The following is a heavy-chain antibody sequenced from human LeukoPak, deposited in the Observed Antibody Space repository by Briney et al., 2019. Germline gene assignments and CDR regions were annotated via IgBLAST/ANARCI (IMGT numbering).Heavy chain of an antibody. V-gene: IGHV3-74*01. Sequence: PGGPLRLLCAASGHPFSRYWMHWLPGAPEKGLAWVSRISSDGSNTHYADSVKGRFPLSRENAKNTLYLQMDSLTAGDTAVYYCVSRNYGSSPFDYWGQGTLVTVSS. CDR2: ISSDGSNT. D-gene: IGHD4-17*01. CDR1: GHPFSRYW. J-gene: IGHJ4*02. CDR3: VSRNYGSSPFDY.